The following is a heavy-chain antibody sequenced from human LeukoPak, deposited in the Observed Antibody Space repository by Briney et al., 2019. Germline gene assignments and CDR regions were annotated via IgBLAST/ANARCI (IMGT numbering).Heavy chain of an antibody. Sequence: GGSLRLSCSASGFTVSGTHMSWVRQAPGKGLEWVSAMYTGGTTYYADSVTGRFTVSSDTSRNTLFLHMNSLRAEDTAVYYCAKDEATSGGGLASWGQGPLVIVSS. V-gene: IGHV3-53*01. CDR3: AKDEATSGGGLAS. D-gene: IGHD3-16*01. CDR1: GFTVSGTH. CDR2: MYTGGTT. J-gene: IGHJ5*01.